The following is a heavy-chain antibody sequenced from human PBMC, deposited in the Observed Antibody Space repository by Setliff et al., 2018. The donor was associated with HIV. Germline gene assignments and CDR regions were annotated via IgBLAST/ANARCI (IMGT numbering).Heavy chain of an antibody. CDR2: INHSGRT. D-gene: IGHD2-15*01. CDR1: GGSFSDYY. V-gene: IGHV4-34*01. J-gene: IGHJ4*02. Sequence: SETLSLTCAVYGGSFSDYYWSWIRQPPGQGLEWIGEINHSGRTIQSPSLGSRVTISVDTSKNQFSLKLSSVTAADTAVYYCARTYCSGSSCYSGVRGLGYWGQGTQVTVSS. CDR3: ARTYCSGSSCYSGVRGLGY.